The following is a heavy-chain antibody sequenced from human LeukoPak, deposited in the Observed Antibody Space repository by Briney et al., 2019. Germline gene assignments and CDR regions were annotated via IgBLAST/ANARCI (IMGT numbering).Heavy chain of an antibody. Sequence: SETLSLTCAVYGESFSGYYWSWIRQPPGKGLEWIGEINHSGNTNYNPSLKSRVTMSVDTSKNQFSLRLSSVTAADTAVYYCARHRSGSYSIWGQGTMVTVSS. V-gene: IGHV4-34*01. J-gene: IGHJ3*02. CDR3: ARHRSGSYSI. CDR2: INHSGNT. D-gene: IGHD1-26*01. CDR1: GESFSGYY.